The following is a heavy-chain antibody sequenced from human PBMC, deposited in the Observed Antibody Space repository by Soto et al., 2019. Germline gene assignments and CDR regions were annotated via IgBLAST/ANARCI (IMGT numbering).Heavy chain of an antibody. D-gene: IGHD6-6*01. CDR3: VLLEMAARD. Sequence: EVQLVASGGGLVQPGGSLKLSCAASGFTFSGFAMHWVRQASGKGLEWVARVRNKGNSYAESYAASVKGRFTISRDESKSTGDLQMNSVKSEGTAVYYCVLLEMAARDWGQGTLGTVSS. J-gene: IGHJ4*02. V-gene: IGHV3-73*02. CDR2: VRNKGNSYAE. CDR1: GFTFSGFA.